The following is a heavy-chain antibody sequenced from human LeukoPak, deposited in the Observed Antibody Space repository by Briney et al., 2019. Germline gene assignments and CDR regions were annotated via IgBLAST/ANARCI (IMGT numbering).Heavy chain of an antibody. V-gene: IGHV4-34*01. J-gene: IGHJ3*02. D-gene: IGHD5-18*01. Sequence: SETLSLTCAVYGGSFSGYYWSWIRQPPGKGLEWIGEINHSGSTNYNPSLKSRVTISVDTSKNQFSLKLSSVTAADTAVYYCARPPWIQLWLAPNAFDIWGQGTMVTVSS. CDR2: INHSGST. CDR1: GGSFSGYY. CDR3: ARPPWIQLWLAPNAFDI.